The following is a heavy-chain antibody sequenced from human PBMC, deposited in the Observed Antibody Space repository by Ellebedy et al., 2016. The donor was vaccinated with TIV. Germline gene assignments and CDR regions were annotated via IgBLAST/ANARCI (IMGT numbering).Heavy chain of an antibody. D-gene: IGHD3-22*01. CDR3: AGTSVYDTSDL. CDR2: IHDTGNS. CDR1: GGSISSHY. V-gene: IGHV4-59*11. Sequence: SETLSLTXTVSGGSISSHYWSWIRQPPGKGLEWIGYIHDTGNSNYNPSLKSRVTMLVDTSKKQFSLRLSSVTAADTAVYYCAGTSVYDTSDLWGQGTLVTVSS. J-gene: IGHJ5*02.